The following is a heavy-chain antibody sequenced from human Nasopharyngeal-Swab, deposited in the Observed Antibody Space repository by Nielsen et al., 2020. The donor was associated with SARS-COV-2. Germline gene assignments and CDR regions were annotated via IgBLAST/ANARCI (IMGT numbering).Heavy chain of an antibody. D-gene: IGHD6-19*01. CDR1: GFTFSFYT. Sequence: GESLKISCAASGFTFSFYTMHWVRQAPGKGLEWVASISRNSNYLFYAESVTGRFTISRDNAKNALYLQMNSLRPDDTALYYCAKGTGISVAAPLDSWGQGTLVTVSS. CDR3: AKGTGISVAAPLDS. CDR2: ISRNSNYL. J-gene: IGHJ4*02. V-gene: IGHV3-21*04.